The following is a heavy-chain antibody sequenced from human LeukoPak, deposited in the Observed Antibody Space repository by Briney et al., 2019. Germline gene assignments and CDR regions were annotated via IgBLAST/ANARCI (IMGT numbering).Heavy chain of an antibody. Sequence: SETLSLTCTVSGGSISSSSYYWGWIRQPPGXXXXXIGSIYYSGSTYYNPSLKSRVTISVDTSKNQFSLKLSSVTAADTAVYYCARTSSGWFKYSGYWGQGTLVTVSS. J-gene: IGHJ4*02. CDR2: IYYSGST. V-gene: IGHV4-39*01. CDR3: ARTSSGWFKYSGY. CDR1: GGSISSSSYY. D-gene: IGHD6-19*01.